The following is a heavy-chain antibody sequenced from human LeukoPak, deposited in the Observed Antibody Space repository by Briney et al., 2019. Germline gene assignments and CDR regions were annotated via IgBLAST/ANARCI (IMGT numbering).Heavy chain of an antibody. Sequence: ASVKVSFKASGYTFSSYDINWVRQATGQGVEWMGWMNPNSGNTGYAQKVQGRVTMTRNTSISTAYMELSSLRSGDTAVYYCAIGRDGYNLGAFDIWGQGTMVTVSS. CDR1: GYTFSSYD. V-gene: IGHV1-8*01. CDR3: AIGRDGYNLGAFDI. J-gene: IGHJ3*02. CDR2: MNPNSGNT. D-gene: IGHD5-24*01.